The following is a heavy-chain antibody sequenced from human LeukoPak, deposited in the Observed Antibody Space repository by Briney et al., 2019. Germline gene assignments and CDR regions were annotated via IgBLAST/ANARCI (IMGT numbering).Heavy chain of an antibody. CDR3: ARDERYDSSGYPFDY. D-gene: IGHD3-22*01. V-gene: IGHV1-2*02. CDR2: INPNSGGT. CDR1: GYTFTGYF. Sequence: ASVKVSCKASGYTFTGYFMHWVRQAPGQGLEWMEWINPNSGGTNFAQKFQGRVTMTRDTSISTAYMELSRLRSDDTAMYYCARDERYDSSGYPFDYWGQGTLVTVSS. J-gene: IGHJ4*02.